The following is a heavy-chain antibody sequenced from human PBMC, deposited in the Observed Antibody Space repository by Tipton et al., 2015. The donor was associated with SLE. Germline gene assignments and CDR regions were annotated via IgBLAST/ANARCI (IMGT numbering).Heavy chain of an antibody. Sequence: LRLSCTVSGGSISSYYWSWIRQPPGKGLEWIGYIYYSGSTNYNPSLKSRVTISVDTSKNQFSLKLSSVTAADTAVYYCAGAGEGSSYFDYWGQGTLVTVSS. CDR3: AGAGEGSSYFDY. V-gene: IGHV4-59*08. CDR2: IYYSGST. CDR1: GGSISSYY. D-gene: IGHD3-16*01. J-gene: IGHJ4*02.